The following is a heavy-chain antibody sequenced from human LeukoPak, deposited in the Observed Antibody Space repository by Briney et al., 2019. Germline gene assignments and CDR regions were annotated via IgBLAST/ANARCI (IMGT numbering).Heavy chain of an antibody. J-gene: IGHJ4*02. CDR2: IYSSGNT. CDR3: ARLRWQLVGPYFDY. D-gene: IGHD1-26*01. CDR1: GDSISTYY. V-gene: IGHV4-59*01. Sequence: PSETLSLTCSFSGDSISTYYWSWIRHSPGRGLEWIGHIYSSGNTDYNSSFKSRVTISVDTSKSQFSLRLSSVTATDTAVYCCARLRWQLVGPYFDYWGQGILVTVSS.